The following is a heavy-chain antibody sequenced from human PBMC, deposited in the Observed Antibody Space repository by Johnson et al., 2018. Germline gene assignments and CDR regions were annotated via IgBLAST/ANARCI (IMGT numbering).Heavy chain of an antibody. CDR2: ISGSGGSP. J-gene: IGHJ6*03. Sequence: EVQLVESGGGLVQPGGSLRLSCAASGFTFSSYAMSWVRQAPGKGLEWVSVISGSGGSPYYADSVKGRVTISRDNSKNTLYLHMNSLRAGDTAVYYWAKTGVSGISSFDYYYYMDVWGKGTSVTVSS. CDR3: AKTGVSGISSFDYYYYMDV. D-gene: IGHD3-16*02. CDR1: GFTFSSYA. V-gene: IGHV3-23*04.